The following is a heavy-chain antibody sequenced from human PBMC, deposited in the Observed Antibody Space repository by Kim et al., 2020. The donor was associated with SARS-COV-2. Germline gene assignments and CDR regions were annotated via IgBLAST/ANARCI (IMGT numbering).Heavy chain of an antibody. J-gene: IGHJ4*01. CDR2: IYHSGST. CDR3: ASLNYYDRRYYFDY. V-gene: IGHV4-30-2*01. D-gene: IGHD3-22*01. CDR1: GGSISSGGYS. Sequence: SETLSLTCAVSGGSISSGGYSWSWIRQPPGKGLEWIGYIYHSGSTYYNPSLKSRVTISVDRSKNQFSLKLSSVTAADTAVYYCASLNYYDRRYYFDYWG.